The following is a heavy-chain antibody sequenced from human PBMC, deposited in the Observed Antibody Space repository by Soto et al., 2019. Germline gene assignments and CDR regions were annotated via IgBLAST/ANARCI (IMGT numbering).Heavy chain of an antibody. J-gene: IGHJ4*02. CDR1: GGTFSSYA. D-gene: IGHD3-22*01. CDR2: IIPICGTA. V-gene: IGHV1-69*01. Sequence: QVQLVQSGAEVKKPGSSVKVSCKASGGTFSSYAISWVRQAPGQGLEWMGVIIPICGTANYAQKFQGRVTITADESTSTAYMELSSMRSEDTAVYYCARVASTDYYDSSGYLGASFDYWGQGTLVTVAS. CDR3: ARVASTDYYDSSGYLGASFDY.